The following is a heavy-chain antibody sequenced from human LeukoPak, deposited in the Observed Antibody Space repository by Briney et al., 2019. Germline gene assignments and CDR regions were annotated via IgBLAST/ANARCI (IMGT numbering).Heavy chain of an antibody. D-gene: IGHD5-18*01. CDR2: INPSGGST. V-gene: IGHV1-46*01. CDR1: GYTFTGYY. CDR3: ARALPHRRLMDTTMEQHWFDP. J-gene: IGHJ5*02. Sequence: ASVKVSCKASGYTFTGYYMNWVRQAPGQGLEWMGLINPSGGSTRYAQKFQGRVTMTRDMSTSTVYMELSSLRSEDTAVYYCARALPHRRLMDTTMEQHWFDPWGQGTLVTVSS.